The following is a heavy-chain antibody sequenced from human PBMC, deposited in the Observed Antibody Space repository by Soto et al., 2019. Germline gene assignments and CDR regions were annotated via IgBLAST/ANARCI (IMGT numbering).Heavy chain of an antibody. CDR3: ARARSGDTMIVVVINYGMDV. CDR2: INPSGGST. CDR1: GYTFTSYY. Sequence: QVQLVQSGAEVKKPGASVKVSCKASGYTFTSYYMHWVRQAPGQGLEWMGIINPSGGSTSYAQKFQGRVTMSRDTSTSTVYMELSSLRSEDTAVYYCARARSGDTMIVVVINYGMDVCGQGTTVTVSS. V-gene: IGHV1-46*01. D-gene: IGHD3-22*01. J-gene: IGHJ6*02.